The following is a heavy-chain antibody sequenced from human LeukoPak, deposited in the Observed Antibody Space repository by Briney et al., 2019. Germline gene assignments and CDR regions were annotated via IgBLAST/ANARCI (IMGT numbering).Heavy chain of an antibody. J-gene: IGHJ4*02. CDR3: AGEIDFPGGLRIVF. CDR1: GGSMSSYY. Sequence: PSETLSLACSISGGSMSSYYWNWIRKPPGKGLEWIGRIYVSGSTSYNPSLNSRVTMSIDTSKNQFSLNLNSVTAAATAVYYCAGEIDFPGGLRIVFWGQGILVTVSS. D-gene: IGHD3/OR15-3a*01. CDR2: IYVSGST. V-gene: IGHV4-4*07.